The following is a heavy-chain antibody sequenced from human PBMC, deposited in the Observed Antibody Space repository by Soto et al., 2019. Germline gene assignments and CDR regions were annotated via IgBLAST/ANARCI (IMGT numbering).Heavy chain of an antibody. Sequence: ASLGGSFKASCYTFTSFFFTLLRRSPVQGLEWMGLISAYTDTPNYAQKFQGIVTMTIDTSTSTAYMDLRSLTSDDTAVYYCARVIEGAEAWFDQWGKRNMVNVSS. CDR2: ISAYTDTP. V-gene: IGHV1-18*01. J-gene: IGHJ5*02. CDR1: CYTFTSFF. CDR3: ARVIEGAEAWFDQ.